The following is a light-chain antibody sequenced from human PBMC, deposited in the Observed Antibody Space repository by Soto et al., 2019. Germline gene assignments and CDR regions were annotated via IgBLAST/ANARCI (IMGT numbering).Light chain of an antibody. CDR3: QQYDKRPYT. J-gene: IGKJ2*01. V-gene: IGKV1-33*01. CDR2: DAT. CDR1: QDISNY. Sequence: DIQMTQSPSSLSASVGDRVTITCQASQDISNYLNWYQQKPGKAPKLLIYDATNLETGVPSRFSGSGSRTDFTFTIRTLQPEDIATYYCQQYDKRPYTFGQGTKLEIK.